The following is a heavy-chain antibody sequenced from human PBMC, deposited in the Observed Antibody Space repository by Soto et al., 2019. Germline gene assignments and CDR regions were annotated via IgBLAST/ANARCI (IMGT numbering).Heavy chain of an antibody. CDR3: ARWSYLDY. V-gene: IGHV3-23*01. Sequence: GGSLRLSCAASGFSFGSYALSWVRQAPGKGLEWVSTISGSDGKTFYADSVKGRFTISRDTSQNTLYLQMNSLRADDTAIYYCARWSYLDYWGQGTRVTVSS. D-gene: IGHD3-3*01. J-gene: IGHJ4*02. CDR2: ISGSDGKT. CDR1: GFSFGSYA.